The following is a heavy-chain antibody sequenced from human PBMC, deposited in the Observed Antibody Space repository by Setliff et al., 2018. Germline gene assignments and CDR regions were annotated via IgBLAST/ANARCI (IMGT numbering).Heavy chain of an antibody. J-gene: IGHJ4*02. Sequence: HPGGSLRLSCAASGFTFSSYRMHWVRQAPGKGLEWVAVIWDDGGNKYHADSVKGRFTISRDSSKNTLYLQMNSLRPEDTAVYYCARTCSGSGCYAGLESWGQGTPVTVSS. CDR3: ARTCSGSGCYAGLES. CDR1: GFTFSSYR. V-gene: IGHV3-33*08. D-gene: IGHD2-15*01. CDR2: IWDDGGNK.